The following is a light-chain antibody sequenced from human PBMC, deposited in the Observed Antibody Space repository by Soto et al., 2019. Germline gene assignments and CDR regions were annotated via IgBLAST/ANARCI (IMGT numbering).Light chain of an antibody. J-gene: IGLJ2*01. CDR1: SSNIGSNY. CDR3: AAWDDSLSGVV. V-gene: IGLV1-47*01. CDR2: RNN. Sequence: QAVVTQPPSASGTPGQRVTISCSGSSSNIGSNYVYWYQQLPGTAPKLLIYRNNQRPSGVPDRFSGSKSGTSASLAISGLRSEDEADYYGAAWDDSLSGVVFGGGTKLPVL.